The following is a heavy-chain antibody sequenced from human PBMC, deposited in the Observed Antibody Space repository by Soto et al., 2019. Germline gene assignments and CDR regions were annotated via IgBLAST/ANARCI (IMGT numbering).Heavy chain of an antibody. Sequence: EVQLVESGGGLVKPGGSLRLSCAASGFTFSNAWMSWVRQAPGKGLEWVGHIKSKTDGGTTDYDAPVKGRFTVSRDDSKNTLYLQMNSLKTEDTAVYYCTTEAAAYCSGGSCYAAADYWGQGTLVTVSS. CDR1: GFTFSNAW. J-gene: IGHJ4*02. CDR3: TTEAAAYCSGGSCYAAADY. D-gene: IGHD2-15*01. V-gene: IGHV3-15*01. CDR2: IKSKTDGGTT.